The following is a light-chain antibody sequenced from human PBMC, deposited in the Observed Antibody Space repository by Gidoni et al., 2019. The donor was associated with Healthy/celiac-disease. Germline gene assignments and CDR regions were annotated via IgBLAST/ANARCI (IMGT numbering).Light chain of an antibody. CDR3: QQSYSTPYT. Sequence: DIQMTQSPSSLSASVGDRDTITCRASQSISSYLNWYQQKPGKAPKLLIYAASSLQSGVPSRFSGSGPGTDFTLTISSLQPEDFATYYCQQSYSTPYTFGQGTKLEIK. CDR2: AAS. V-gene: IGKV1-39*01. J-gene: IGKJ2*01. CDR1: QSISSY.